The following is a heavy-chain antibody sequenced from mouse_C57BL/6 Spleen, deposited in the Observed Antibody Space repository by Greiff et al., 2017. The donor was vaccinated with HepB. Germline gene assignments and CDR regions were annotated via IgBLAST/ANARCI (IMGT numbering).Heavy chain of an antibody. V-gene: IGHV1-74*01. CDR1: GYTFTSYW. CDR3: AMAPPKTPSMDY. CDR2: IHPSDSDT. J-gene: IGHJ4*01. Sequence: QVQLQQPGAELVKPGASVKVSCKASGYTFTSYWMHWVKQRPGQGLEWIGRIHPSDSDTNYNQKFKGKATLTVDKSSSTAYMQLSSLTSEDSAVYYCAMAPPKTPSMDYWGQGTSVTVSS.